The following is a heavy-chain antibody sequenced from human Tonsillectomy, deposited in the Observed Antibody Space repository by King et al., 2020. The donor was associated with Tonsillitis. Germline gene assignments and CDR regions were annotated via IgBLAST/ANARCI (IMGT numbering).Heavy chain of an antibody. CDR1: GFTFSSYA. J-gene: IGHJ4*02. CDR2: ISYDGSNK. V-gene: IGHV3-30-3*01. D-gene: IGHD4-23*01. Sequence: QLVQSGGGVVQPGRSLRLSCEASGFTFSSYAMHWVRQAPGKGLEWVAIISYDGSNKYSADSVKGRFTISRDNSKNTLYLQMNNLRPEDTAVYYCARERSVVTGLDYWGQGTLVTVSS. CDR3: ARERSVVTGLDY.